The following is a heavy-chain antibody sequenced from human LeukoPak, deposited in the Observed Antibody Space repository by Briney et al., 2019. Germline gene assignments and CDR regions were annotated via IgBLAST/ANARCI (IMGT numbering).Heavy chain of an antibody. Sequence: SETLSLTCAVYGGSFSGYYWSWIRQPPGKGLGWIGEINHSGSTNYNPSLKSRVTISVDTSKNQFSLKLSSVTAADTAVYYCARGWFRYYFDYWGQGTLVTVSS. V-gene: IGHV4-34*01. CDR2: INHSGST. D-gene: IGHD3-10*01. J-gene: IGHJ4*02. CDR1: GGSFSGYY. CDR3: ARGWFRYYFDY.